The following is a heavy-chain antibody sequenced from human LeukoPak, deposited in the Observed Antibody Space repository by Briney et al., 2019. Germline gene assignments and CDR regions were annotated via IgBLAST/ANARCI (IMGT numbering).Heavy chain of an antibody. J-gene: IGHJ3*01. D-gene: IGHD6-19*01. V-gene: IGHV3-7*01. Sequence: PGGTLRLSCAASGFSFSNHWMSWVRQAPGKGLEWVANIKEDGSEKYHVDSVKGRFTISRDNAKNSLYLQMNSLRIEDTAVYYCAKRGGSGWYWAFNFWGQGTMVTVSS. CDR2: IKEDGSEK. CDR1: GFSFSNHW. CDR3: AKRGGSGWYWAFNF.